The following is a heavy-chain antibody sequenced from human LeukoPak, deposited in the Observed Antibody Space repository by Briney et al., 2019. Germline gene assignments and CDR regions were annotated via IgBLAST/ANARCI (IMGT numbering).Heavy chain of an antibody. J-gene: IGHJ4*02. CDR2: ISSSSSTI. V-gene: IGHV3-48*01. Sequence: LPGGSLRLSCAASGFTFSSYSMNWVRQAPGKGLEWVSYISSSSSTIYYADSVKGRFTVSRDNAKNSLYLQMNSLRAEDTAVYYCARLPYGSGSFEDYWGQGTLVTVSS. CDR3: ARLPYGSGSFEDY. CDR1: GFTFSSYS. D-gene: IGHD3-10*01.